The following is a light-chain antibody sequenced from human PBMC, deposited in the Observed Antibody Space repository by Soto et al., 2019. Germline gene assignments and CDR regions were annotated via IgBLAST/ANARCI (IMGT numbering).Light chain of an antibody. Sequence: DIQMTQSPSSVSASVGDRVTITCRSSQGISSWLAWYQQKPGKAPKLMIYSACSLQSGVPLRFIGSGAGTDFTVTISSMQPEDFAPYYCQQANSFPRTFGQGTKVEI. CDR3: QQANSFPRT. CDR2: SAC. CDR1: QGISSW. V-gene: IGKV1-12*01. J-gene: IGKJ1*01.